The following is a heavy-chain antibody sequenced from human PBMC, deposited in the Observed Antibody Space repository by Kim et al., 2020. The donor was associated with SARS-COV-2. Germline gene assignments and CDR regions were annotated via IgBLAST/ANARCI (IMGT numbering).Heavy chain of an antibody. CDR2: INEDGGEK. J-gene: IGHJ4*02. CDR3: ARGATIL. Sequence: GGSLRLSCAASGFTFSRYWMNWVRQAPGKGLEWVANINEDGGEKYYVDSVKGRFTISRDNAKNSVYLQMNRLRAEDTAVYYCARGATILWGQGTLVTVSS. CDR1: GFTFSRYW. D-gene: IGHD3-3*01. V-gene: IGHV3-7*03.